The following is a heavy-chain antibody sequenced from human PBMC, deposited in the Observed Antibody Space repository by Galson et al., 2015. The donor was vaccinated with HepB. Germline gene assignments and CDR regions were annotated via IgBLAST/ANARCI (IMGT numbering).Heavy chain of an antibody. CDR2: ISSSGSTI. CDR1: GFTFSSYD. Sequence: SLRLSCAASGFTFSSYDMNWVRQAPGKGLEWVSYISSSGSTIYYADSVKGRFTISRDNAKNSLYLQMNSLRAEDTAVYYCARAGTAMVKVGDYWGQGTLVTVSS. D-gene: IGHD5-18*01. CDR3: ARAGTAMVKVGDY. V-gene: IGHV3-48*03. J-gene: IGHJ4*02.